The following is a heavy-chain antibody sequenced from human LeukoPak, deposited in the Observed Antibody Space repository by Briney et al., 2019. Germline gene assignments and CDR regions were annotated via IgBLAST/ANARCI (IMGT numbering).Heavy chain of an antibody. Sequence: PGGSLRLSCAASGFTFISYSMNWVRQAPGKGLEWVSYISSSSSAIYYADSVKGRFTISRDNSKNTLYLQMNSLRAEDTAVYYCASHGSYDFWSGTSNWFDPWGQGTLVTVSS. D-gene: IGHD3-3*01. CDR2: ISSSSSAI. J-gene: IGHJ5*02. V-gene: IGHV3-48*01. CDR1: GFTFISYS. CDR3: ASHGSYDFWSGTSNWFDP.